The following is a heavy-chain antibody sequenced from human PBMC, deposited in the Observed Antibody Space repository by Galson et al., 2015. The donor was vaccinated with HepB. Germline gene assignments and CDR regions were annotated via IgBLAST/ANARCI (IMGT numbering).Heavy chain of an antibody. CDR3: ARDRELDYYFDY. V-gene: IGHV3-33*01. CDR2: IWYDGSNK. D-gene: IGHD6-6*01. CDR1: GFTFSSYG. J-gene: IGHJ4*02. Sequence: SLRLSCAASGFTFSSYGMHWVRQAPGKGLEWVAVIWYDGSNKYYADSVKGRFTISRDNSKNTLYLQMNSLRAEDTAVYYCARDRELDYYFDYWGQGTLVTVSS.